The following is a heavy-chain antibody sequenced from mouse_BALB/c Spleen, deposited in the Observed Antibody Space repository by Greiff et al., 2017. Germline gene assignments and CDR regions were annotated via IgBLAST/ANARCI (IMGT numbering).Heavy chain of an antibody. D-gene: IGHD3-1*01. CDR1: GFTFSSYG. CDR3: ARPGGSGGFAY. Sequence: EVQRVESGGDLVKPGGSLKLSCAASGFTFSSYGMSWVRQTPDKRLEWVATISSGGSYTYYPDSVKGRFTISRDNAKNTLYLQMSSLKSEDTAMYYCARPGGSGGFAYWGQGTLVTVSA. V-gene: IGHV5-6*01. CDR2: ISSGGSYT. J-gene: IGHJ3*01.